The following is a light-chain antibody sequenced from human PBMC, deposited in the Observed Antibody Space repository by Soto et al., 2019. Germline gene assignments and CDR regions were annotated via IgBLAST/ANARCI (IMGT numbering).Light chain of an antibody. Sequence: QSVLTQPPSASGTPGQRVTISCSGSSSNIGSHDVYWYQQLPGTAPKLLIYRNNQRPSGVPDRISGSKSGTSASLAISGLRSEDGADYYGAAGEDNRGGVFGTGPKLTVL. J-gene: IGLJ1*01. CDR2: RNN. V-gene: IGLV1-47*01. CDR3: AAGEDNRGGV. CDR1: SSNIGSHD.